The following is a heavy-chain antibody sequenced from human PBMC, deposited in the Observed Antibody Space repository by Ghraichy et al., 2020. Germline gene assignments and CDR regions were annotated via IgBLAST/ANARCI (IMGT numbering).Heavy chain of an antibody. CDR1: GITVSNNY. CDR2: MYSGGAT. CDR3: ARDPPAAGTGTFG. D-gene: IGHD6-13*01. Sequence: LSLTCAASGITVSNNYMNWVRQAPGKGLEWVSLMYSGGATGYADSVKGRFIISRDNSKNTLYLQMNSLRVEDTAVYYCARDPPAAGTGTFGWGQGTLVTVSP. V-gene: IGHV3-66*01. J-gene: IGHJ4*02.